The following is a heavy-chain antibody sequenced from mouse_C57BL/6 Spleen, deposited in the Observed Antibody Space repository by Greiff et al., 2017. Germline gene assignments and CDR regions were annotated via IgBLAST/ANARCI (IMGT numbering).Heavy chain of an antibody. Sequence: VQLVESGAELVKPGASVKISCKASGYAFSSYWMNWVKQRPGKGLEWIGQIYPGDGDTNYNGKFKGKATLTADKSSSTAYMQLSSLTSEDSAVYFCARNWEGYYFDYWGQGTTLTVSS. J-gene: IGHJ2*01. CDR3: ARNWEGYYFDY. V-gene: IGHV1-80*01. CDR1: GYAFSSYW. D-gene: IGHD4-1*01. CDR2: IYPGDGDT.